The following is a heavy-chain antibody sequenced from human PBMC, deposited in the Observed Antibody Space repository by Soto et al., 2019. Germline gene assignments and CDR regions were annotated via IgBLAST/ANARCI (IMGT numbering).Heavy chain of an antibody. J-gene: IGHJ5*02. CDR2: IYNSGST. CDR3: ARDPAP. V-gene: IGHV4-31*03. Sequence: QVQLQESGPGLVKASQTLSLTCTVSGGSISSGGSYWSWIRQHPGKGLKWIGYIYNSGSTYYNPSLTGGVTISADTSKNQFSLKLSSVADSDTAVYYCARDPAPWGQGTLVTVSS. CDR1: GGSISSGGSY.